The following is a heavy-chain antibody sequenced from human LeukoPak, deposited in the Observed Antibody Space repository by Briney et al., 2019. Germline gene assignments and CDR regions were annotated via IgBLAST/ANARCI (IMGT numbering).Heavy chain of an antibody. CDR3: ARDGSSGYYLAYDY. Sequence: PSETLSLTCAVYGGSFSGYYWSWIRQPPGKGLEWIGEINHSGSTNYNPSLKSRVTISVDTSKNQFSLKLSSVTAADTAVYYCARDGSSGYYLAYDYWGQGTLVTVSS. D-gene: IGHD3-22*01. J-gene: IGHJ4*02. CDR1: GGSFSGYY. V-gene: IGHV4-34*01. CDR2: INHSGST.